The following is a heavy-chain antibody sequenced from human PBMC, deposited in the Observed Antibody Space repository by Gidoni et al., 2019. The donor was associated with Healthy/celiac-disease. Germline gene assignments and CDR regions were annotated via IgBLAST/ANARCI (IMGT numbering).Heavy chain of an antibody. J-gene: IGHJ4*02. Sequence: EVQLVESGGGLVQPGGSLRLSCAASGFTFSSYAMHWVRQAPGKGLEYVSAISSNGGSTYYANSVKGRFTISRDNSKNTLYLQMGSLRAEDMAVYYCARDAHYDSSGYYSDWGQGTLVTVSS. V-gene: IGHV3-64*01. CDR3: ARDAHYDSSGYYSD. D-gene: IGHD3-22*01. CDR2: ISSNGGST. CDR1: GFTFSSYA.